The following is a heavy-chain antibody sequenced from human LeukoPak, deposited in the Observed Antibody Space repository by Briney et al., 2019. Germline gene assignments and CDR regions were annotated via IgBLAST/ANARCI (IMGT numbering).Heavy chain of an antibody. D-gene: IGHD1-26*01. CDR1: GYTLTSYA. CDR2: INAGNGNT. Sequence: ASVKVSCKASGYTLTSYAMHWVRQAPGQRLEWMGWINAGNGNTKYSQKFQGRVTITRDTSASTAYMELSRLRSDDTAVYYCARSEGEQHFDYWGQGTLVTVSS. V-gene: IGHV1-3*01. CDR3: ARSEGEQHFDY. J-gene: IGHJ4*02.